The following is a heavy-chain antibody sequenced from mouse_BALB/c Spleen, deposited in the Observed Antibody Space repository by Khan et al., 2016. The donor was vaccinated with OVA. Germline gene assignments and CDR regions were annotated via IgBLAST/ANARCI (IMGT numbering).Heavy chain of an antibody. Sequence: QVQLQQSGAELAKPGASVKMSCKASGYTFTSYWMHWIKQRPGQGLEWIGYINPTSGYTDYNQKFKDKATLTADKSSSTAYMQLSILTSDDSAVYYCAGDRIDYWGQGTALTVAS. CDR3: AGDRIDY. CDR2: INPTSGYT. J-gene: IGHJ2*01. V-gene: IGHV1-7*01. CDR1: GYTFTSYW.